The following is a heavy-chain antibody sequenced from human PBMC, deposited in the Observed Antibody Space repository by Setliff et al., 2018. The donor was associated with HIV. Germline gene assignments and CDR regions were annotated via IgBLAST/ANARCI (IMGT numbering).Heavy chain of an antibody. D-gene: IGHD5-18*01. CDR3: ARTRGYTYGYIDS. J-gene: IGHJ4*02. V-gene: IGHV4-39*01. CDR1: GDSTSSSSSY. CDR2: IYYSGST. Sequence: PSETLSLTCTVSGDSTSSSSSYWGWIRQPPGQGLEWIGSIYYSGSTYYNPSLKSRVTISVDTSKNQFSLKLNSVTAADTAVYYCARTRGYTYGYIDSWAQGTLVTVSS.